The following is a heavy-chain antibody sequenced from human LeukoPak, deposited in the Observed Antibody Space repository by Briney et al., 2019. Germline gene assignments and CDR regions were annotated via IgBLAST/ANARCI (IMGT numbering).Heavy chain of an antibody. CDR2: IIPIFGTA. V-gene: IGHV1-69*13. D-gene: IGHD2/OR15-2a*01. CDR3: AGEVFPGLGNAFDI. CDR1: GGTFSSYA. J-gene: IGHJ3*02. Sequence: SVKVSCKASGGTFSSYAISWVRQAPGQGLEWMGGIIPIFGTANYAQKFQGRVTITADESTSTAYMELSSLRSEDTAVYYCAGEVFPGLGNAFDIWGQGTMVTVSS.